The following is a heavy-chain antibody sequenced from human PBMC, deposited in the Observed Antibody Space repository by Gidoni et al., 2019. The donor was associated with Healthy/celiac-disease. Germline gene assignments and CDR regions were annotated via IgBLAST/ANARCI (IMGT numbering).Heavy chain of an antibody. Sequence: EVQLVQSGAEVKKPGESLKISCKGSGYSFTRYWIGWVRQMPGNGLEWMGIIYPGDSDTRYSPSFQGQVTISADKSISTAYLQWSSLKASDTAMYYCARRHYDILTGYQGAFDIWGQGTMVTVSS. CDR3: ARRHYDILTGYQGAFDI. CDR2: IYPGDSDT. J-gene: IGHJ3*02. D-gene: IGHD3-9*01. V-gene: IGHV5-51*03. CDR1: GYSFTRYW.